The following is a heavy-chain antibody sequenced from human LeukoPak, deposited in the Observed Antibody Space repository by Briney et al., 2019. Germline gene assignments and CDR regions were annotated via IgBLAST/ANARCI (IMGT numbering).Heavy chain of an antibody. J-gene: IGHJ4*02. CDR1: GFSFSSYA. Sequence: GGSLRLSCAASGFSFSSYAMSWVRQAPGKGLEWVSNISGRDGSTYYADSVKGRFTISRDNSKNTLYLQMNSLRAEDTAVYYCARVAVGATVDYWGQGTLVTVSS. CDR3: ARVAVGATVDY. V-gene: IGHV3-23*01. CDR2: ISGRDGST. D-gene: IGHD1-26*01.